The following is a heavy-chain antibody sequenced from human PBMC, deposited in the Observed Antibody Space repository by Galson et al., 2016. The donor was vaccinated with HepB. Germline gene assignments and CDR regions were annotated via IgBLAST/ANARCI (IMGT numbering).Heavy chain of an antibody. CDR1: GDSISNSNW. D-gene: IGHD7-27*01. CDR2: IYHSGTT. J-gene: IGHJ6*02. CDR3: ARGVNWGSGYGMDV. V-gene: IGHV4-4*02. Sequence: SETLSLTCAVSGDSISNSNWWSWLRQPPGKGLEWIGEIYHSGTTNYNPSLKCRVTILVDRAENHFSLKLSSVTAADTAMYYCARGVNWGSGYGMDVWGQGTTVTVSS.